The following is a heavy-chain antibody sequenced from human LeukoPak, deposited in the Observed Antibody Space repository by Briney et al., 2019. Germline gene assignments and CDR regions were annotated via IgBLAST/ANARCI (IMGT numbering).Heavy chain of an antibody. CDR1: GGSISSGGYS. CDR3: ARGIISYGPAFDY. D-gene: IGHD5-18*01. J-gene: IGHJ4*02. CDR2: IYHRGST. Sequence: PSETLSLTCAVSGGSISSGGYSWSWIRQPRGKGLEWIGYIYHRGSTYYSPSLKSRVTISVDRSKNQFSLKLSSVAAADTAVYYCARGIISYGPAFDYWGQGTLVTVSS. V-gene: IGHV4-30-2*01.